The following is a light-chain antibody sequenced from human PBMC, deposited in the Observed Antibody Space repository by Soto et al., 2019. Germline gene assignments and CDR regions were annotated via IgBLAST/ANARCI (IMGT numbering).Light chain of an antibody. CDR2: GAS. J-gene: IGKJ4*01. CDR1: QSVSSSY. V-gene: IGKV3-20*01. Sequence: IVLTQSPGTLSLSPGEIATLSCRASQSVSSSYLAWYQQKPGQAPRLLIYGASSRATGIPDRFSGSGSGTVFTLTISRLEPEDFALYYCQQYGSSPAFGGGTKVEIK. CDR3: QQYGSSPA.